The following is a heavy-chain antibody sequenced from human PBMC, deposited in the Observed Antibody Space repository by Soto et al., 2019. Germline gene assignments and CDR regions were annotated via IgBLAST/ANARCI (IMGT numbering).Heavy chain of an antibody. CDR3: AKVGVDDFWSGYPQDSYYGMDV. CDR2: ISGSGGST. Sequence: GGSLRLSCAASGFTFSSYAMSWVRQAPGKGLEWVSAISGSGGSTYYADSVKGRFTISRDNSKNTLYLQMNSLRAEDTAVYYCAKVGVDDFWSGYPQDSYYGMDVWGQGTTVTVSS. J-gene: IGHJ6*02. D-gene: IGHD3-3*01. CDR1: GFTFSSYA. V-gene: IGHV3-23*01.